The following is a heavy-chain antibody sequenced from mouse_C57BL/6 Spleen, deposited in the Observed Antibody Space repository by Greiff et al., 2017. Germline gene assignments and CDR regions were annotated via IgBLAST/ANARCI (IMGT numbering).Heavy chain of an antibody. J-gene: IGHJ3*01. CDR2: IDPSDSYT. CDR3: ARSSKVITTVVAPFAY. D-gene: IGHD1-1*01. CDR1: GYTFTSYW. V-gene: IGHV1-59*01. Sequence: VQLQQPGAELVRPGTSVKLSCKASGYTFTSYWMHWVKQRPGQGLEWIGVIDPSDSYTNYNQKFKGKATLTVDTSSSTAYMQLSSLTSEDSAVYYCARSSKVITTVVAPFAYWGQGTLVTVSA.